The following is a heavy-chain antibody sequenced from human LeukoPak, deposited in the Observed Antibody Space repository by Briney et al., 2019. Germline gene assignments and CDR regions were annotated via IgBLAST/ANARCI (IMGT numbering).Heavy chain of an antibody. CDR3: ASLPRGYDFWSGYYTGMIDYGMDV. CDR1: GGTFSSYA. Sequence: PVKVSCKASGGTFSSYAISWVRQAPGQGLEWMGGIIPIFGTANYAQKFQGRVTITADESTSTAYMELSSLRSEDTAVYYCASLPRGYDFWSGYYTGMIDYGMDVWGQGTTVTVSS. CDR2: IIPIFGTA. D-gene: IGHD3-3*01. V-gene: IGHV1-69*13. J-gene: IGHJ6*02.